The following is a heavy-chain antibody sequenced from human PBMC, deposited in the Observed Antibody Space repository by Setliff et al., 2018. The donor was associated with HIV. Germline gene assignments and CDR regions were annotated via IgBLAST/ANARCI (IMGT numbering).Heavy chain of an antibody. CDR3: ARWMTSRINRRHLRGDWFDP. J-gene: IGHJ5*02. D-gene: IGHD1-1*01. CDR2: IFHSGST. CDR1: GEFVSSGGNY. Sequence: SETLSLTCTVFGEFVSSGGNYWGWIRQSPGKGLEWIGSIFHSGSTYTSPSLRSRVTMSVDTSKNQFSLNLNSVTAADTAVYYCARWMTSRINRRHLRGDWFDPWGQGSLVTVSS. V-gene: IGHV4-38-2*02.